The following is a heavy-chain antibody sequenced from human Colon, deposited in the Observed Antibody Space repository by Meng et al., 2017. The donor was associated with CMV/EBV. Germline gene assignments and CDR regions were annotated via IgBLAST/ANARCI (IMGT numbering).Heavy chain of an antibody. J-gene: IGHJ4*02. CDR1: GFSVSSDI. Sequence: EVQLVQSGGGLVQPGGSLRLSCAASGFSVSSDIMTWVRQTPGKGLEWVSIIHSGGTQPTFYADSVKGRFTISRDNSKESLYLQMNSLRVEDTAVYYCATRGNWGQGTLVTVSS. D-gene: IGHD5-24*01. CDR2: IHSGGTQPT. CDR3: ATRGN. V-gene: IGHV3-66*01.